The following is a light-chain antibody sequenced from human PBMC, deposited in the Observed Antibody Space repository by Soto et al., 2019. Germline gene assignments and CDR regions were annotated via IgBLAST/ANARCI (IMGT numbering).Light chain of an antibody. CDR1: QSISSW. V-gene: IGKV1-5*01. Sequence: DIKMTQSPSTLSASVGDRVTITCRASQSISSWLAWYQQKPGKAPTLLIYDAYTLERGVTSRFSGTGSGTEFILSIDSLQPDDFATYYCQQYHTSSITFGQGTRLEIK. J-gene: IGKJ5*01. CDR2: DAY. CDR3: QQYHTSSIT.